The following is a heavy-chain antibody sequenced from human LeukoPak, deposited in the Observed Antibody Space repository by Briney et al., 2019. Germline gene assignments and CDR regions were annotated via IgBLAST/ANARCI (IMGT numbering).Heavy chain of an antibody. CDR3: ARDRDSSASLPAEY. Sequence: GGSLRLSCAASGFTFSSYAMHGVRQAPGKGLEWVAVISYDGSNKYYADSVKGRFTISRDNSKNTLYLQMNSLRAEDTAVYYCARDRDSSASLPAEYWGQGTLVTVSS. J-gene: IGHJ4*02. CDR1: GFTFSSYA. V-gene: IGHV3-30*01. CDR2: ISYDGSNK. D-gene: IGHD3-22*01.